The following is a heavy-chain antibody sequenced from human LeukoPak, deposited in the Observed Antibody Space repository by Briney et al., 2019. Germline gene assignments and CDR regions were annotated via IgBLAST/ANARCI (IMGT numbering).Heavy chain of an antibody. J-gene: IGHJ4*02. CDR1: GFTFSSYA. CDR2: ISYDGSNK. CDR3: ARDSGPLLWFGELFVFDY. Sequence: PGRSLRLSCAASGFTFSSYAMHWVRQAPGKGLEWVAVISYDGSNKYYADSVKGRFTISRDNSKNTLYLQMNSLRAEDTAVYYCARDSGPLLWFGELFVFDYWGQGTLVTVSS. D-gene: IGHD3-10*01. V-gene: IGHV3-30*04.